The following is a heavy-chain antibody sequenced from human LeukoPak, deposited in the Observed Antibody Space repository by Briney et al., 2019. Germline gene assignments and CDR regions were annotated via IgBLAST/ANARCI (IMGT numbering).Heavy chain of an antibody. CDR1: GGSISSYYW. Sequence: TLSLTCTVSGGSISSYYWSWIRQPPGKALEWLALIYWNDDKRYSPSLKSRLTITKDTSKNQVVLTMTNMDPVDTATYYCAHSSRQQRGCFDYWGQGTLVTVSS. V-gene: IGHV2-5*01. CDR3: AHSSRQQRGCFDY. J-gene: IGHJ4*02. CDR2: IYWNDDK. D-gene: IGHD6-13*01.